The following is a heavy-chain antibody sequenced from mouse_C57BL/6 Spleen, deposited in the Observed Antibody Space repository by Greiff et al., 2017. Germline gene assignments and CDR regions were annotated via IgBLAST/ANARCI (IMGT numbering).Heavy chain of an antibody. V-gene: IGHV3-6*01. CDR3: ASRWLLHYFDY. CDR2: ISYDGSN. J-gene: IGHJ2*01. D-gene: IGHD2-3*01. CDR1: GYSITSGYY. Sequence: DVQLQESGPGLVKPSQSLSLTCSVTGYSITSGYYWNWIRQFPGNKLEWMGYISYDGSNNYNPSLKNRISITRDTSKNQFFLKLNSVTTEDTATYYCASRWLLHYFDYWGQGTTLTVSS.